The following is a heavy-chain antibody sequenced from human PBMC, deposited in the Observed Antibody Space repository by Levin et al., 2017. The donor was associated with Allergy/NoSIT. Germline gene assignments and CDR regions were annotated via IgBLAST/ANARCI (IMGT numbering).Heavy chain of an antibody. V-gene: IGHV4-61*02. CDR3: ARAEVGSEH. J-gene: IGHJ4*02. CDR2: IYSSGSA. Sequence: SQTLSLTCKVSGGSISSGSYYWSWIRQPAAKGLEWIGRIYSSGSANYNPSLKSRVTIPVDTSKNQFSLKLSSLTAADTGVDYCARAEVGSEHWGQGTLVTVSS. D-gene: IGHD3-10*01. CDR1: GGSISSGSYY.